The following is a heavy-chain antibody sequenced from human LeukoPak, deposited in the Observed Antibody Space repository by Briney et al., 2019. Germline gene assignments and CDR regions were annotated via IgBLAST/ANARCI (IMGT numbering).Heavy chain of an antibody. CDR3: AKVDTSIAVAGTHDY. CDR2: IYYSGTT. Sequence: SETLSLTCTVSGGSISSSPYYWGWIRQPPGKGLEWIGSIYYSGTTHYSPSLESRVTISVDTSKNQFSLKLSSVTAADTAVYYCAKVDTSIAVAGTHDYWGQGTLVTVSS. V-gene: IGHV4-39*07. CDR1: GGSISSSPYY. D-gene: IGHD6-19*01. J-gene: IGHJ4*02.